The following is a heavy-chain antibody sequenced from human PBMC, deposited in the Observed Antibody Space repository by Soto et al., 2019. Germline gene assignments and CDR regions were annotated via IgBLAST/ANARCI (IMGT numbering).Heavy chain of an antibody. V-gene: IGHV4-61*08. CDR1: GGSIRGGDYY. D-gene: IGHD6-6*01. Sequence: SETQSVTCTVSGGSIRGGDYYWSWIRQPPGKGLEWIGYIYYSGSTNYNPSLKSRVTISVDTSKNQFSLKLSSVTAADTAVYYCARESIAARPPYYYYGMDVWGQGTTVTVSS. J-gene: IGHJ6*02. CDR3: ARESIAARPPYYYYGMDV. CDR2: IYYSGST.